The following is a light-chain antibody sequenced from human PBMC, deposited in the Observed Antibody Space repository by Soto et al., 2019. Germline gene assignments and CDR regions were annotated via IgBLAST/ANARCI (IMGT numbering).Light chain of an antibody. CDR1: QSVSSSY. Sequence: EIVLTQSPGTLSLSPGERATLSCRASQSVSSSYLAWYQQKPGQAPRLLIYVASSRATGIPDRFSGSGSGTDFTLTISRLEPEGFAVYYCQQYGSSPWTFGQGTKVEIK. V-gene: IGKV3-20*01. J-gene: IGKJ1*01. CDR2: VAS. CDR3: QQYGSSPWT.